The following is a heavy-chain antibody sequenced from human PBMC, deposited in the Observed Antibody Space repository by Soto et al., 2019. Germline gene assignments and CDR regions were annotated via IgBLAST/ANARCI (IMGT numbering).Heavy chain of an antibody. V-gene: IGHV3-30-3*01. CDR2: ILYDGNSE. J-gene: IGHJ3*01. CDR1: GFTFSSYT. Sequence: QVQLVESGGGVVQPGRSLRLSCAVSGFTFSSYTMHWVRQAPGKGLEWVAVILYDGNSEYYADSVKGRFTISRDNSKNTLYLQMNRLRAEDTSVYYCAGEVGPNTAGAFDFWGQGTMVTVSS. CDR3: AGEVGPNTAGAFDF. D-gene: IGHD1-26*01.